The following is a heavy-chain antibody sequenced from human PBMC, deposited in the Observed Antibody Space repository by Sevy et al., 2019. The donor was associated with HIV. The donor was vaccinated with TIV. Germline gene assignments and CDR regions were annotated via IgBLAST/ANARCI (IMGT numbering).Heavy chain of an antibody. CDR1: GFTFDEYG. CDR3: ANDISIEGGIAAVGTGILDF. D-gene: IGHD6-13*01. Sequence: GGSLRLSCAASGFTFDEYGMHWVRQAPGKGLEWVSGINWSSGNIGYADSVKGRFTISRDNAKNSLYLKMNSLRTEDTALYYCANDISIEGGIAAVGTGILDFWGQGTLVTVSS. CDR2: INWSSGNI. J-gene: IGHJ4*02. V-gene: IGHV3-9*01.